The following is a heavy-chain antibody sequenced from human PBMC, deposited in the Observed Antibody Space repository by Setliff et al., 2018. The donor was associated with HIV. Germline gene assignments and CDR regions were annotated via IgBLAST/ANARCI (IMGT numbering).Heavy chain of an antibody. J-gene: IGHJ3*02. CDR2: LYNGGST. Sequence: PSETLSLTCTVSDGSVSTSSYYWGWIRQPPGKGLEWIGSLYNGGSTSYSPSLKSRVTMSVDTSKNQFSLKLTSVTAADTAVYTCARRYSSSGYAYDIWGQGTMVTVSS. V-gene: IGHV4-39*01. D-gene: IGHD6-13*01. CDR3: ARRYSSSGYAYDI. CDR1: DGSVSTSSYY.